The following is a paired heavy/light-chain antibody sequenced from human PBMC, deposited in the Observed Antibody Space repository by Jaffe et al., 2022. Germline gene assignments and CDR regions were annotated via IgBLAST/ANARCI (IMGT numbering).Heavy chain of an antibody. J-gene: IGHJ6*03. V-gene: IGHV4-34*01. CDR2: INHSGST. CDR3: ARGKAPIRCSGGSCYTRAKPSGYYYMDV. Sequence: QVQLQQWGAGLLKPSETLSLTCAVYGGSFSGYYWSWIRQPPGKGLEWIGEINHSGSTNYNPSLKSRVTISVDTSKNQFSLKLSSVTAADTAVYYCARGKAPIRCSGGSCYTRAKPSGYYYMDVWGKGTTVTVSS. CDR1: GGSFSGYY. D-gene: IGHD2-15*01.
Light chain of an antibody. CDR2: EVS. Sequence: QSALTQPASVSGSPGQSITISCTGTSSDVGSYNLVSWYQQHPGKAPKLMIYEVSKRPSGVSNRFSGSKSGNTASLTISGLQAEDEADYYCCSYAGSSTSHVVFGGGTKLTVL. CDR1: SSDVGSYNL. CDR3: CSYAGSSTSHVV. V-gene: IGLV2-23*02. J-gene: IGLJ2*01.